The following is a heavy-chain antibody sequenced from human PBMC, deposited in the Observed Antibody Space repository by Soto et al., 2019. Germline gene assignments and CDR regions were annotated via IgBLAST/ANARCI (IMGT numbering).Heavy chain of an antibody. J-gene: IGHJ3*02. D-gene: IGHD3-16*02. CDR1: GGSISSYY. CDR2: IYYSGST. Sequence: SETLSLTCTVSGGSISSYYWSWIRQPPGKGLEWIGYIYYSGSTNYNPSLKSRVTISVDTSKNQFSLKLSSVTAADTAVYYCAMGVGEHLGELSFFGDAFDIWGQGTMVTVSS. CDR3: AMGVGEHLGELSFFGDAFDI. V-gene: IGHV4-59*01.